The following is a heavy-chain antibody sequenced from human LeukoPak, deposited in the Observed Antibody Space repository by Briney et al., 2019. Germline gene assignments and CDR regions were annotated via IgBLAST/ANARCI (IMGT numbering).Heavy chain of an antibody. Sequence: SETLSLTCTVSGGSISSGGYYWSWIRQHPGKGLEWIGYIYYSGSTYYNPSLKSRVTISVDTSKNRFSLKLNSVTAADTAVYYCARSQSTAPYYYDSSSAFDIWGQGTMVTVSS. J-gene: IGHJ3*02. V-gene: IGHV4-31*03. CDR2: IYYSGST. D-gene: IGHD3-22*01. CDR3: ARSQSTAPYYYDSSSAFDI. CDR1: GGSISSGGYY.